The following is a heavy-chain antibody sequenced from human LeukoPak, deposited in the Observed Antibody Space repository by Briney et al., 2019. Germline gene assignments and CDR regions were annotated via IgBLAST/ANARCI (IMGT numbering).Heavy chain of an antibody. CDR2: IYYSGRT. J-gene: IGHJ4*02. CDR3: AREAALGVGY. CDR1: GGSIRNYY. V-gene: IGHV4-59*01. Sequence: SSETLSLTCTLSGGSIRNYYWSWIRQPPGKGLEWIGHIYYSGRTNYNPSLKSRVTISVDTSKNHFSLKLSSVTAADTAVYYCAREAALGVGYWGQGTLVTGAS.